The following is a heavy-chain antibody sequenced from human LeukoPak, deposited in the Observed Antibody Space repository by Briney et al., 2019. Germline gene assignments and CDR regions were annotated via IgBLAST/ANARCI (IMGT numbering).Heavy chain of an antibody. J-gene: IGHJ4*02. CDR2: IYYSGST. Sequence: PSETLSLTCTVSGGSISSYYWSWIRQPPGKGLEWIGYIYYSGSTNYNPSLKSRVTISVDTSKNQFSLKLSSVTAADTAVYFCAGGSTMIRGAADYWGQGTLVTVSP. V-gene: IGHV4-59*01. CDR3: AGGSTMIRGAADY. D-gene: IGHD3-10*01. CDR1: GGSISSYY.